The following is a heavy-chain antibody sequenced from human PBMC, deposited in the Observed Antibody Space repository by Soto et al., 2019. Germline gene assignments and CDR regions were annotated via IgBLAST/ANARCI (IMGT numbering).Heavy chain of an antibody. Sequence: EVQLVESGGGLVKPGGSLRLSCAASGFTFSSYSMNWVRQAPGKGLEWVSSISSSSSYIYYADSVKGRFTISRDNAKNSLYLQVKRLRAEDTAVYYCAREGIAAALDYWGQGTLVTVSS. J-gene: IGHJ4*02. CDR1: GFTFSSYS. V-gene: IGHV3-21*01. CDR3: AREGIAAALDY. D-gene: IGHD6-13*01. CDR2: ISSSSSYI.